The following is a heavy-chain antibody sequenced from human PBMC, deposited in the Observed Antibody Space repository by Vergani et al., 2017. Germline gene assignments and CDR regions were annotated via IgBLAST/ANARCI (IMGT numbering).Heavy chain of an antibody. D-gene: IGHD1-26*01. V-gene: IGHV3-30*18. CDR1: GFTFSTYG. J-gene: IGHJ4*02. Sequence: QVHLVESGGGVVQPGRSLRLSCAASGFTFSTYGMHWVRQAPGKGLEWVAAISYDGSNKYYADSVKGRFTISRDNSKYTLYVQMNSLGADDTAVYYCAKDEWGYSGSYYSMDFWGQGTLVTVSS. CDR2: ISYDGSNK. CDR3: AKDEWGYSGSYYSMDF.